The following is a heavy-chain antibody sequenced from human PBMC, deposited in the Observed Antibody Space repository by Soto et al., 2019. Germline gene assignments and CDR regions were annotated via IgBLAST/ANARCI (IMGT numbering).Heavy chain of an antibody. D-gene: IGHD1-26*01. V-gene: IGHV3-11*05. CDR3: ARGAPWGVTFPLAI. Sequence: QLVESGGGLVKPGTSLRLSCVASEFTFSDYYMHWIRQAPGKGLEWITYITSSSANTDYADSVKGRFTISRDNAKNSVFLQMNSLRAADTAVYYCARGAPWGVTFPLAIWGQGKMVTVSS. CDR2: ITSSSANT. J-gene: IGHJ3*02. CDR1: EFTFSDYY.